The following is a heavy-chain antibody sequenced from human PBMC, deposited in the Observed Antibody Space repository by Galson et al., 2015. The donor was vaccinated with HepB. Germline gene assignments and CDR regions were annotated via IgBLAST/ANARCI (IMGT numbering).Heavy chain of an antibody. V-gene: IGHV1-18*01. J-gene: IGHJ5*02. D-gene: IGHD3-10*01. CDR2: ISAYNGNT. CDR3: ARASYGSGSYGLGDWFDP. Sequence: SVKVSCKASGYTFTSYGISWVRQAPGQGLEWMGWISAYNGNTNYAQKLQGRVTMTTDTSTSTAYMELRSLRSDDTAVYYCARASYGSGSYGLGDWFDPWGQGTPVTVSS. CDR1: GYTFTSYG.